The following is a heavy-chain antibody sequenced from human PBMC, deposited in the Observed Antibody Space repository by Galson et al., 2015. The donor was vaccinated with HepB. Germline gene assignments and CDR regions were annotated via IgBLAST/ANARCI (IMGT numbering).Heavy chain of an antibody. J-gene: IGHJ4*02. V-gene: IGHV4-34*01. CDR3: ARGRTVMHY. CDR1: GGSFSGYY. CDR2: INHSGST. D-gene: IGHD3-16*01. Sequence: SETLSLTCAVYGGSFSGYYWSWIRQPPGKGLEWIGEINHSGSTNYNPSLKSRVPISVGTSKNQFSLKLSSVTAADTAVYYCARGRTVMHYWGQGTLVTVSS.